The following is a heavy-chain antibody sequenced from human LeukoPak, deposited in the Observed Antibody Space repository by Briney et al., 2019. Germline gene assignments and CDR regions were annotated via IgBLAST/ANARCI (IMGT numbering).Heavy chain of an antibody. CDR1: GFTVSSNY. CDR3: ASLPRITIFGVVH. Sequence: GGSLRLSCAASGFTVSSNYMSWVRQAPGKGLEWVSVIYSGGSTYYADSVKGRFTISRDNSKNTLYLQMNSLRAEDTAVYYCASLPRITIFGVVHWGQGTLVTVSS. D-gene: IGHD3-3*01. J-gene: IGHJ4*02. CDR2: IYSGGST. V-gene: IGHV3-66*02.